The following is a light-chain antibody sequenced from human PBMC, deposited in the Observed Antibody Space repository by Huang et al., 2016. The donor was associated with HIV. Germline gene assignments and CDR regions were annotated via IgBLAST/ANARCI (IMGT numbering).Light chain of an antibody. CDR1: QSVGSY. J-gene: IGKJ1*01. Sequence: EIVLTQSPATLSLSPGERATLSCRASQSVGSYLAWYQQKPGQSPSLLIFDASNRATGIPARVSGSGSGTDFTLTISSLEPEDCAVYYCQQRSDWPRTYGQGTKVEIK. CDR3: QQRSDWPRT. CDR2: DAS. V-gene: IGKV3-11*01.